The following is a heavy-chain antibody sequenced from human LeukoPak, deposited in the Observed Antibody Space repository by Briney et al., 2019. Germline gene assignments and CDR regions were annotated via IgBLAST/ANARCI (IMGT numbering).Heavy chain of an antibody. CDR3: ARGLGYCSGYSCYPGD. Sequence: ASVKVSCKASGYTFTSYPVNWVRHAPGQGLEWMGWISTNAGIPTYAQGFTGRFVFSLDTSVSTAYLQITSLEAGDTAVYYCARGLGYCSGYSCYPGDWGQGTLVTVSS. V-gene: IGHV7-4-1*02. J-gene: IGHJ4*02. CDR2: ISTNAGIP. CDR1: GYTFTSYP. D-gene: IGHD2-15*01.